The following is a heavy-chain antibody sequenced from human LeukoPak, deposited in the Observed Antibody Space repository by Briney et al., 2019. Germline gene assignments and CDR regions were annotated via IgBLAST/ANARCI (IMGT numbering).Heavy chain of an antibody. V-gene: IGHV3-74*01. CDR3: AYYVWGSYRPFDY. D-gene: IGHD3-16*02. CDR1: GFTFSSYW. J-gene: IGHJ4*02. CDR2: INSDGSST. Sequence: GGSLRLSCAASGFTFSSYWMHWVRRAPGKGLVWVSRINSDGSSTSYADSVKGRFTISRDNAKNTLYLQMNSLRAEDTAVYHCAYYVWGSYRPFDYWGQGTLVTVSS.